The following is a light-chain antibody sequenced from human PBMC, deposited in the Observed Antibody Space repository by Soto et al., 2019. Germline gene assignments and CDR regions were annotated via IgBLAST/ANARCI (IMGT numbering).Light chain of an antibody. J-gene: IGKJ2*01. CDR3: QQSYSTPPDT. Sequence: DIQMTKSPSSLSASVGDRVTITCRASQSISKYLNWYQQKPGQVPNLLIYAQSTLQSGVPSRLSGSGSGTDFTLTISSLQPEDFATYYCQQSYSTPPDTFGQATKLQIK. V-gene: IGKV1-39*01. CDR2: AQS. CDR1: QSISKY.